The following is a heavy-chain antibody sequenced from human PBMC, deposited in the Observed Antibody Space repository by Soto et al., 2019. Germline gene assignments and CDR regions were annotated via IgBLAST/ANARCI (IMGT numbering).Heavy chain of an antibody. Sequence: EVQLVESGGGLVQPGGSLRLSCAASGFTFSGSWMNWVRQAPGKGLEWVANIKQDGSENYYVDSVRGRFTISRDNAKNSLFLQMGSLRAEDTAVYYCARGFGLDSWGPGTLVTVSS. J-gene: IGHJ5*01. CDR2: IKQDGSEN. V-gene: IGHV3-7*04. CDR1: GFTFSGSW. CDR3: ARGFGLDS. D-gene: IGHD3-3*01.